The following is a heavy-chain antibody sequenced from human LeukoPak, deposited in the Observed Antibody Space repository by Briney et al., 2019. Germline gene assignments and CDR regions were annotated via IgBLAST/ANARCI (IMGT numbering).Heavy chain of an antibody. CDR3: ARDMTWGSESYFDY. Sequence: GGSLRLSCAASGFTLSSYEMNWVRQAPGKGLEWVSFISGSGSPTYYADSVRGRFTISRESAKNSLFLQMNSLRAEDTAVYYCARDMTWGSESYFDYWGQGILVTVSS. V-gene: IGHV3-48*03. D-gene: IGHD3-10*01. J-gene: IGHJ4*02. CDR2: ISGSGSPT. CDR1: GFTLSSYE.